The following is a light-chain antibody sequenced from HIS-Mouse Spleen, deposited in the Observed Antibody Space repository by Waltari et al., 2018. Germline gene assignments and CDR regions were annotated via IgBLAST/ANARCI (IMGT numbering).Light chain of an antibody. CDR3: CSYAGSSTWV. V-gene: IGLV2-23*01. CDR2: EGS. J-gene: IGLJ3*02. CDR1: SSSVGTYNL. Sequence: QSALTQPASVSGSPGQSITISCTGTSSSVGTYNLVSWYQQTPGKAPKRLIYEGSKRPSGVSKRFSGSKAGNTGSLAISGLQAEDEADYYCCSYAGSSTWVFGGGTKLTVL.